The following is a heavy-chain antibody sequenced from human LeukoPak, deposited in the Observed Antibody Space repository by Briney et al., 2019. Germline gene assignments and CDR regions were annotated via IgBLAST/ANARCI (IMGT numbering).Heavy chain of an antibody. V-gene: IGHV4-4*09. J-gene: IGHJ5*02. CDR1: GGSISSYY. D-gene: IGHD6-19*01. Sequence: SETLSLTCTVSGGSISSYYWSWIRQPPGKGLEWIGYIYTSGSTNYNPSLKSRVTISVDTSKNQFSLKLSSVTAADTAVYYCARQDSSGWYNWFDPWGQGTLVTVSS. CDR3: ARQDSSGWYNWFDP. CDR2: IYTSGST.